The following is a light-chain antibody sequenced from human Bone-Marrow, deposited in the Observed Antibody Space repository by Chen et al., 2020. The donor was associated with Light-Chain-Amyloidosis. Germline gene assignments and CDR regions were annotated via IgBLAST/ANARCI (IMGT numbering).Light chain of an antibody. CDR1: QSVHSSN. V-gene: IGKV3-20*01. CDR3: QQYGTSPFMYT. CDR2: GAS. J-gene: IGKJ2*01. Sequence: DIVLAQSPGTLSLSPGERATLSCRASQSVHSSNLGWYQQKPGQAPRLLIYGASRRATGIPDRFRGSGSGTDFSLTISRLEPEDSAVYFCQQYGTSPFMYTFGQGTKLEIK.